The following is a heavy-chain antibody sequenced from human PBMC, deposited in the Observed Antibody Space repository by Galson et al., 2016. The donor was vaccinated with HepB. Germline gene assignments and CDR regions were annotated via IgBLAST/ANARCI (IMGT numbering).Heavy chain of an antibody. CDR3: ARVNLGPLLEVFDF. Sequence: SVKVSCKASGYTFSNYGISWVRQAPGQGLEWMGWISPNNGNTHYAEKLQGRVTLTTDTSTTTAFMELRTLRSDDTAVYYCARVNLGPLLEVFDFWGQGTMVTVSS. D-gene: IGHD1-1*01. CDR1: GYTFSNYG. V-gene: IGHV1-18*01. CDR2: ISPNNGNT. J-gene: IGHJ3*01.